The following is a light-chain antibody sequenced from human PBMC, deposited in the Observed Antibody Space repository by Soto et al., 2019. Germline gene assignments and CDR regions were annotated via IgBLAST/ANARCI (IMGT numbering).Light chain of an antibody. V-gene: IGLV1-40*01. Sequence: QSVLTQPPSVSGAPAQRVTISCTGSSSNTGADYDVHWYQHLPGSAPKLLIYDNNIRPSGVPDRFSGSKSGTSASLAITGLQAEDEGDYYCQSYDSSLSNLVVFGGGTKVTVL. CDR2: DNN. CDR3: QSYDSSLSNLVV. CDR1: SSNTGADYD. J-gene: IGLJ2*01.